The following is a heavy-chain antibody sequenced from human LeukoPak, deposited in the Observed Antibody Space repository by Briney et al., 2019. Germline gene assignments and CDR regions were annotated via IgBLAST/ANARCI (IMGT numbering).Heavy chain of an antibody. Sequence: PSETLSLTCTVSGGSISSSGYYWGWIRQPPGKGLEWVGYIYYSGSTNYNPSLKSRVTISVDTSKNQFSLKLSSVTAADTAVYYCASHYGSGSYGAFDIWGQGTMVTVSS. CDR2: IYYSGST. V-gene: IGHV4-61*05. J-gene: IGHJ3*02. CDR3: ASHYGSGSYGAFDI. CDR1: GGSISSSGYY. D-gene: IGHD3-10*01.